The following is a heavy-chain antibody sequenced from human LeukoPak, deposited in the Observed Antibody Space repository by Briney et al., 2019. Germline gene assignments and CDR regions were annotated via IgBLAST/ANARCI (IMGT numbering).Heavy chain of an antibody. CDR3: ARGSMTHDY. V-gene: IGHV5-51*01. Sequence: GESLRISCEGSGYSSANYWIGWVRQMPGKGLEWMGIIYPGESDTRYSPSFQGQVTISADKSINTAYLHWSSLKASDTAMYYCARGSMTHDYWGQGTLVTVSS. CDR1: GYSSANYW. D-gene: IGHD2-21*02. CDR2: IYPGESDT. J-gene: IGHJ4*02.